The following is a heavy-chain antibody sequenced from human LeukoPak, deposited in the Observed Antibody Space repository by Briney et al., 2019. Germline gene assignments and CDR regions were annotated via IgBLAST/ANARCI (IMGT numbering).Heavy chain of an antibody. CDR3: ARGTRITMIVGDY. J-gene: IGHJ4*02. D-gene: IGHD3-22*01. Sequence: SETLSLTCAVYGGSFSGYYWSWIRQPPGKGLEWVGEINHSGSTNYNPSLKSRVTISVDTSKNQFSLKLSSVTAADTAVYYCARGTRITMIVGDYWGQGTLVTVSS. V-gene: IGHV4-34*01. CDR2: INHSGST. CDR1: GGSFSGYY.